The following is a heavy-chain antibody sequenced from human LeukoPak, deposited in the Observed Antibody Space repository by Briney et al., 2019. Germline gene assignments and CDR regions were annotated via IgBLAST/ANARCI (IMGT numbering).Heavy chain of an antibody. V-gene: IGHV1-18*01. CDR1: AYTSPNYG. D-gene: IGHD2-2*01. J-gene: IGHJ6*03. CDR3: ALPAKGAFFYYYMEV. CDR2: ISTYNGNT. Sequence: VASVKVSCKASAYTSPNYGITWVRQAPGRGLEWMGWISTYNGNTQYAQKLQGRVTMTTDTPTKTVYMELRSLRSNDTAVYYCALPAKGAFFYYYMEVWGKGTTVTVSS.